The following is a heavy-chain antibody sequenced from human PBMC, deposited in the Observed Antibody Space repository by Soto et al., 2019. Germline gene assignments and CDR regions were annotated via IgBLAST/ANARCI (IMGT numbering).Heavy chain of an antibody. V-gene: IGHV4-59*01. CDR3: ARVGYCSSTPCWPIGYFEY. D-gene: IGHD2-2*01. J-gene: IGHJ4*02. Sequence: QVQLQESGPRLVKPSETLSLTCTVSGDSISSFYWTWIRQPPGKGLEWVGYIFSSGSTNYNPSLTSRVTISVATSENQFSLKLTSVTAADTAIYYCARVGYCSSTPCWPIGYFEYWGQGTLVTVSS. CDR2: IFSSGST. CDR1: GDSISSFY.